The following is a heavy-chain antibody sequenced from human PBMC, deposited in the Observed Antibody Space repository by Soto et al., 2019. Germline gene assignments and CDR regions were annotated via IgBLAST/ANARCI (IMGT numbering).Heavy chain of an antibody. CDR1: GYTFTNYH. CDR2: INPNGGST. J-gene: IGHJ4*02. CDR3: ALPKNTLGWYNF. V-gene: IGHV1-46*01. Sequence: QVQVVQSGAEVKKPGASVKVSCKTSGYTFTNYHVHWVRQAPGQGLEWKGAINPNGGSTTYAQHLQGRVTMTSDSSTSTVYMEMGSLGSDDSAVYYCALPKNTLGWYNFWGQGTLVTVS. D-gene: IGHD6-19*01.